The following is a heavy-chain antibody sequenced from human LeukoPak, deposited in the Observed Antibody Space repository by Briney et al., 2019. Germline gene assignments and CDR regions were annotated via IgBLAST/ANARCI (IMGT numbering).Heavy chain of an antibody. Sequence: KASATLSLTCTVSGGSISSYYWSWIRQPAGKGLEWIGCIYTSGSTNYNPSPKSRVTMSVDTSKNQFSLKLSSVTAADTAVYYCARGTLSSHFDYWGQGTLVTVSS. CDR3: ARGTLSSHFDY. D-gene: IGHD1-14*01. J-gene: IGHJ4*02. CDR2: IYTSGST. V-gene: IGHV4-4*07. CDR1: GGSISSYY.